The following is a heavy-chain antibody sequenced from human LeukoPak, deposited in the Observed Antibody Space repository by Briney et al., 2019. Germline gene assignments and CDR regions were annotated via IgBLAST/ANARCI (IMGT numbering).Heavy chain of an antibody. CDR2: ISSSSSTI. Sequence: PGGSLRLSCAASGFTFSSYGMNWVRQAPGKGLEWVSYISSSSSTIYYADSVKGRFTISRDNAKNSLYLQMNSLRAEDTAVYYCAGGYSSSWYYYYYYGMDVWGQGTTVTVSS. D-gene: IGHD6-13*01. V-gene: IGHV3-48*01. CDR1: GFTFSSYG. J-gene: IGHJ6*02. CDR3: AGGYSSSWYYYYYYGMDV.